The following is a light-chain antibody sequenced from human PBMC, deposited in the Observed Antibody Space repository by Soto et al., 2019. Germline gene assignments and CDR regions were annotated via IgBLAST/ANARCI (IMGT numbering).Light chain of an antibody. Sequence: EIVMTQSPATLSVSPGERATLSCRASQSVSNNLAWYQQKPGQAPRLLIYGASTGATGLPARFTGSGSGTEFTRTISSLQSEDFAVYYCQQFNDWPLTFGGGTKVEIK. CDR2: GAS. CDR1: QSVSNN. V-gene: IGKV3-15*01. J-gene: IGKJ4*01. CDR3: QQFNDWPLT.